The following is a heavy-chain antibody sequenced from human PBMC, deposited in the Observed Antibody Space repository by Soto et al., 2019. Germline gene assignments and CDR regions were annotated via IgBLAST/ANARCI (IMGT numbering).Heavy chain of an antibody. CDR1: GFTFDDYA. CDR2: ISGSGGST. Sequence: EVQLVESGGGLVQPGRSLRLSCAASGFTFDDYAMHWVRQAPGKGLEWVSAISGSGGSTYYADSVKGRFTISRDNSKNTLYLQMNSLRAEDTAVYYCAKKAISVGYYFDYWGQGTLVTVSS. V-gene: IGHV3-23*04. CDR3: AKKAISVGYYFDY. D-gene: IGHD2-15*01. J-gene: IGHJ4*02.